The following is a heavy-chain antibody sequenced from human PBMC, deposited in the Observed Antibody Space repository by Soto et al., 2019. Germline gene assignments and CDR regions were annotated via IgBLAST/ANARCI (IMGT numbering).Heavy chain of an antibody. D-gene: IGHD2-2*01. CDR2: IWYDGSNK. CDR3: AKDYQSATYFDY. V-gene: IGHV3-33*06. Sequence: QVQLVESGGGVVQPGRSLRLSCAASGFTFSSYGMHWVRQAPGKGREWVAVIWYDGSNKYYADSVKGRFTISRDNSKNTLYLQMNSLRAEDTAVYYCAKDYQSATYFDYWGQGTLVTVSS. CDR1: GFTFSSYG. J-gene: IGHJ4*02.